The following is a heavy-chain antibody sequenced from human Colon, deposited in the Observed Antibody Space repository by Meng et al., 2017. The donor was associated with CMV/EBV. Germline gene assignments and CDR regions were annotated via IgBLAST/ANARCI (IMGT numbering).Heavy chain of an antibody. J-gene: IGHJ3*02. CDR1: GGTFSDYT. CDR3: ARDMGIVIPTAIGTSDI. D-gene: IGHD2-21*02. V-gene: IGHV1-69*04. Sequence: KVSCKDSGGTFSDYTINWVRQASGQGLEWMGRVIPVLGVANYAQKFQGRLTITADKSTGTAYMDLSSLKSEDTAVYYCARDMGIVIPTAIGTSDIWGQGTKVTVSS. CDR2: VIPVLGVA.